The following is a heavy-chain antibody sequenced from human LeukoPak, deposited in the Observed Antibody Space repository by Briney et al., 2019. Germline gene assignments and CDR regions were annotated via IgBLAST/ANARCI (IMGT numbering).Heavy chain of an antibody. D-gene: IGHD2-2*02. CDR2: MNPNSGNT. V-gene: IGHV1-8*03. CDR1: GGTFSSYD. CDR3: ARGPMGVPAAIDYYYYMDV. Sequence: ASVKVSCKASGGTFSSYDINWVRQATGQGLEWMGWMNPNSGNTGYAQKFQGRVTITRNTSISTAYMELSSLRSEDTAVYYCARGPMGVPAAIDYYYYMDVWGKGTTVTVSS. J-gene: IGHJ6*03.